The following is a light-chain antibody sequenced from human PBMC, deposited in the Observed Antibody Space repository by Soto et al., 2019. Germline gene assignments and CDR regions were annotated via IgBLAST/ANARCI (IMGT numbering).Light chain of an antibody. CDR2: AAS. V-gene: IGKV3-15*01. J-gene: IGKJ5*01. CDR3: QQYNSYPIT. CDR1: QSLSTY. Sequence: VLTQSPGTLSLSPGERATLSCRASQSLSTYLAWYQQKPGQAPRLLIYAASTRATGVPARFSGSGSGTDFALTISSLQPEDFATYYCQQYNSYPITFGQGTRLE.